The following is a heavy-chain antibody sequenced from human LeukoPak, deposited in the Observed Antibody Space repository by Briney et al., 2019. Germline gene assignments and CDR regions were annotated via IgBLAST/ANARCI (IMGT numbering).Heavy chain of an antibody. CDR1: GFTFSSYD. V-gene: IGHV3-30*18. J-gene: IGHJ5*02. CDR2: ISYDGSNK. D-gene: IGHD3-9*01. CDR3: AKDQGEYYDVLTGPPAFDP. Sequence: GGSLRLSCAASGFTFSSYDMHWVRQAPGKGLEWVAVISYDGSNKYYADSVKGRFTISRDNSKNTLYLQNSLRAEDTAVYYCAKDQGEYYDVLTGPPAFDPWGQGTLVTVSS.